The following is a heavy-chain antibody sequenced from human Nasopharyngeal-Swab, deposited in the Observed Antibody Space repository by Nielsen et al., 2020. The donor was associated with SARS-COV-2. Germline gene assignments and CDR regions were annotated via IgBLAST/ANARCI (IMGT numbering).Heavy chain of an antibody. CDR3: AKLYSSGWYLGY. Sequence: GGSLRLSCAAPGFTFDDYAMHWVRQAPGKGLEWVSGISWNSGSIGYADSVKGRFTISRDNAKNSLYLQMNSLRAEDTALYYCAKLYSSGWYLGYWGQGTLVTVSS. D-gene: IGHD6-19*01. V-gene: IGHV3-9*01. J-gene: IGHJ4*02. CDR1: GFTFDDYA. CDR2: ISWNSGSI.